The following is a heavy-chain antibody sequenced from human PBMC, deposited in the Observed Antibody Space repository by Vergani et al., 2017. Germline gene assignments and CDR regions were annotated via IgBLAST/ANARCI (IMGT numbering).Heavy chain of an antibody. V-gene: IGHV3-30-3*01. CDR1: GFTFSGYA. CDR3: ARSVVTAYFDY. CDR2: ISYDGSNK. J-gene: IGHJ4*02. D-gene: IGHD2-21*02. Sequence: QVQLVESGGGVVQPGRSLRLSCAASGFTFSGYAMHWVRQAPGKGLEWVAVISYDGSNKYYADSVKGRFTISRDNSKNTLYLQMNSLRAEDTAVYYCARSVVTAYFDYWGQGTLVTVSS.